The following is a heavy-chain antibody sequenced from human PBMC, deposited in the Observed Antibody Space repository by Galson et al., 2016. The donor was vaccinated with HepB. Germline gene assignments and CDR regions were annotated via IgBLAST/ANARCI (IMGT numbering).Heavy chain of an antibody. CDR3: ARVRSYNLHDGVFDY. CDR1: GDSVSSNSAA. Sequence: CAISGDSVSSNSAARNWIRQSPSRGLEWLGRTYYRSKWYNDYAASVKSRTTINPDTSKNRFSLQLRSVTPEDTAVYYCARVRSYNLHDGVFDYWGQGILVTVSS. V-gene: IGHV6-1*01. J-gene: IGHJ4*02. CDR2: TYYRSKWYN. D-gene: IGHD1-20*01.